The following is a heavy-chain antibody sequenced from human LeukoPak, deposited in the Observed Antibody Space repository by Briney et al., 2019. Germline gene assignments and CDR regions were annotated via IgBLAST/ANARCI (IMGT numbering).Heavy chain of an antibody. V-gene: IGHV3-73*01. CDR1: GFTFSGSA. CDR2: IRSKANSYAT. J-gene: IGHJ3*02. CDR3: TSRLTVTTLRANAFDI. D-gene: IGHD4-17*01. Sequence: GGSLRLSCAASGFTFSGSAMHWVRQASGKGLEWVGRIRSKANSYATAYAASVKGRFTFSRDDSKNTAYLQMNSLKTEDTAVYYCTSRLTVTTLRANAFDIWGQGTMVTVSS.